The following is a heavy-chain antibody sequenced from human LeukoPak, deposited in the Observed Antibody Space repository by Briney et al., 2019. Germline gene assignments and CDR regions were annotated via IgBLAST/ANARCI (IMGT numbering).Heavy chain of an antibody. CDR1: GYTFTSYG. D-gene: IGHD3-22*01. CDR3: ARLLSYYYDSSGYPEYAFDI. CDR2: ISAYNGNT. Sequence: GASVKVSCKASGYTFTSYGISWVRQAPGQGLEWMGWISAYNGNTNYAQKLQGRVTMTTDTSTSTAYMELRSLRSDDTAVYYCARLLSYYYDSSGYPEYAFDIWGQGTMVTVSS. J-gene: IGHJ3*02. V-gene: IGHV1-18*01.